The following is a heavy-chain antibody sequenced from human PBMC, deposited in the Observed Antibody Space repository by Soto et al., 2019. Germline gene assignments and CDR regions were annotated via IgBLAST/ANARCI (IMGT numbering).Heavy chain of an antibody. CDR3: AKVIIKTCSSWSGGCGY. D-gene: IGHD2-2*01. J-gene: IGHJ4*02. Sequence: QVQLVESGGAVVQPGRSLRLSCAASGFTFSSYGMHWVRQAPGKGLEWVAVISYDGRNKYHAESVKGRFTISRDNSKKTPYLQMDRLRPEDTAVYYCAKVIIKTCSSWSGGCGYWGQGTLVTVSS. CDR1: GFTFSSYG. V-gene: IGHV3-30*18. CDR2: ISYDGRNK.